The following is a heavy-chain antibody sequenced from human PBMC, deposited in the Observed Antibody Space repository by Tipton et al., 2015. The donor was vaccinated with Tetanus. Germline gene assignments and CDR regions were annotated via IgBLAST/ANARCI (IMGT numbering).Heavy chain of an antibody. D-gene: IGHD6-19*01. CDR1: GFTFSSYA. V-gene: IGHV3-30*04. CDR3: ARDQGNGAVAVNNYYYYGMDV. J-gene: IGHJ6*02. CDR2: ISYDGSNK. Sequence: SLRLSCAASGFTFSSYAMHWVRQAPGKGLEWVAVISYDGSNKYYADSVKGRFTISRDNSKNTLYLQMNSLRAEDTAVYYCARDQGNGAVAVNNYYYYGMDVWGQGTTVTVSS.